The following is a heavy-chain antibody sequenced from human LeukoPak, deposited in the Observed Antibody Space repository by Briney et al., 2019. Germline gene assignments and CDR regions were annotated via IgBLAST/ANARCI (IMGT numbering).Heavy chain of an antibody. Sequence: SVKVSCTASGGTFSSYAISWVRQAPGQGLEWMGRIIPILGIANYAQKFQGRVTITADKSTSTAYMELSSLRSEDTAVYYCASGITGTTDAFDIWGQGTMVTVSS. D-gene: IGHD1-7*01. J-gene: IGHJ3*02. V-gene: IGHV1-69*04. CDR2: IIPILGIA. CDR3: ASGITGTTDAFDI. CDR1: GGTFSSYA.